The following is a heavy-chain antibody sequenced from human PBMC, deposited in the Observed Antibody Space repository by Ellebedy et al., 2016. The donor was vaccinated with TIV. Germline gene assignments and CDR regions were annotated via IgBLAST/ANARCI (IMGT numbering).Heavy chain of an antibody. CDR2: IYPDDSET. Sequence: PGGSLRLSCKGSGYSFTNYWIGWVRQMPGKGLEWLGIIYPDDSETRYRPSFQGQVTISADKSISTAYLQWTSLKASDTAMYYCASPRPRLAAPRGIRDAFDVWGQGTMVTVSS. V-gene: IGHV5-51*01. J-gene: IGHJ3*01. CDR3: ASPRPRLAAPRGIRDAFDV. CDR1: GYSFTNYW. D-gene: IGHD6-13*01.